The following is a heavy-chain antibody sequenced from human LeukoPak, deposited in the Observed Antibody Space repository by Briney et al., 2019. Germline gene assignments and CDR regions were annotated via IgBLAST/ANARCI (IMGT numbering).Heavy chain of an antibody. CDR1: GFTFSSYW. D-gene: IGHD5-18*01. CDR2: IKQDGSEK. J-gene: IGHJ4*02. V-gene: IGHV3-7*01. CDR3: AKDVGYSYGYGRIDY. Sequence: GGSLRLSCAASGFTFSSYWMSWVRQAPGKGLEWVANIKQDGSEKYYVDSVKGRFTISRDNAKNSLHLQMNSLRAEDTAVYYCAKDVGYSYGYGRIDYWGQGTLVTVSS.